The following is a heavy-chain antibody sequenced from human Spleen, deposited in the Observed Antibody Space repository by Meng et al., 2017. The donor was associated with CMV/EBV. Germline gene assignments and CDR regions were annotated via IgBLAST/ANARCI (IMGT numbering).Heavy chain of an antibody. D-gene: IGHD6-13*01. CDR1: GGSISSGDYY. CDR2: IYYSGST. J-gene: IGHJ4*02. CDR3: ARDSLEQQHAFDY. V-gene: IGHV4-30-4*08. Sequence: QVQLQESGPGLVKPSQXLSLTCTVSGGSISSGDYYWSWIRQPPGKGLEWIGYIYYSGSTYYNPSLKSRVTISVDTSKNQFSLKLSSVTAADTAVYYCARDSLEQQHAFDYWGQGTLVTVSS.